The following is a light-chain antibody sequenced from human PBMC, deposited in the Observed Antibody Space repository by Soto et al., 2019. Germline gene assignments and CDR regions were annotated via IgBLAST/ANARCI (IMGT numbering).Light chain of an antibody. J-gene: IGLJ2*01. Sequence: QSVLTQSSSASSSLGSSVKLTCTMSSEHSRYIIAWHQQQPGKAPRYLMKLEGSGSYNKGSGVPDRFPGSSSGADRYLTISNLQSEDEADYYCETWDSNPHVVFGGGTKVTVL. CDR1: SEHSRYI. CDR3: ETWDSNPHVV. CDR2: LEGSGSY. V-gene: IGLV4-60*03.